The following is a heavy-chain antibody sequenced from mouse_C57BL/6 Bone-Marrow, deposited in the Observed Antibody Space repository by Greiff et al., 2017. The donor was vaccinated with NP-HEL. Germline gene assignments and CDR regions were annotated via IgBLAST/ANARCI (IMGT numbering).Heavy chain of an antibody. J-gene: IGHJ2*01. CDR2: IYPRSGNT. V-gene: IGHV1-81*01. D-gene: IGHD1-1*01. CDR3: ARWGTTVVDFDY. Sequence: VQLVESGAELARPGASVKLSCKASGYTFTSYGISWVKQRTGQGLEWIGEIYPRSGNTYYNEKFKGKATLTADKSSSTAYMELRSLTSEDSAVYFCARWGTTVVDFDYWGQGTTLTVSS. CDR1: GYTFTSYG.